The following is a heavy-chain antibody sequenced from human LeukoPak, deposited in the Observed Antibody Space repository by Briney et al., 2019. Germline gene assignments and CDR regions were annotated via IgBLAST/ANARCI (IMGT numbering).Heavy chain of an antibody. CDR3: ARQQANGAFDI. CDR1: GGSVSSGSYY. Sequence: SETLSLTCTVSGGSVSSGSYYWSWIRQPPGKGLEWIGYIYYSGSTNYNPSLKSRVTISVDTSKNQFSLKLSSVTAADTAVYYCARQQANGAFDIWGQGTMVTVS. V-gene: IGHV4-61*01. CDR2: IYYSGST. J-gene: IGHJ3*02. D-gene: IGHD1/OR15-1a*01.